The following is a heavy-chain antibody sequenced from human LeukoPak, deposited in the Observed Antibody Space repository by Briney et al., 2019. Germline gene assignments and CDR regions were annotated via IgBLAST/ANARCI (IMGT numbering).Heavy chain of an antibody. CDR3: ARDSCRSISCYNNWFDP. V-gene: IGHV4-61*02. CDR1: GGSISSGDYY. CDR2: VYTSGST. J-gene: IGHJ5*02. D-gene: IGHD2-2*02. Sequence: SQTLSLTCTVSGGSISSGDYYWSWIRQPAGKGLEWIGRVYTSGSTNYNPSLKSRVTMSVDTSKNQFSLKLSSVTAADTAVYYCARDSCRSISCYNNWFDPWGQGTLVTVSS.